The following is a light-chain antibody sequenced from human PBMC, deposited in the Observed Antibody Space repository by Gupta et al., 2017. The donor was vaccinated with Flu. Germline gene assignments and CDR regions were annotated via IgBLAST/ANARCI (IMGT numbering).Light chain of an antibody. CDR1: KLGDKY. CDR2: QDR. CDR3: QESDSSTNCV. J-gene: IGLJ1*01. V-gene: IGLV3-1*01. Sequence: GQTASITCSGEKLGDKYVCCYQQKPGHPPVLVNNQDRRRSSVPPRRSSASNSGTTATPTTSGAQDIDEDDYYCQESDSSTNCVFGTGTKVTVL.